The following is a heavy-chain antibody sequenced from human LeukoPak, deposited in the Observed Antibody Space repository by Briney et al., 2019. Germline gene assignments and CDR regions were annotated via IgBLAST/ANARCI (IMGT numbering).Heavy chain of an antibody. CDR1: GFTFSSYG. Sequence: GSLRLSCAASGFTFSSYGMHWVRQAPGKGLEGVAFIWYDVTYEYYADSVKGRFTISRENSKNTLYLQMNSLRAEDTAVYYCAKDRGGYCSSTSCYVLDYWGQGTLVTVSS. D-gene: IGHD2-2*01. V-gene: IGHV3-30*02. J-gene: IGHJ4*02. CDR3: AKDRGGYCSSTSCYVLDY. CDR2: IWYDVTYE.